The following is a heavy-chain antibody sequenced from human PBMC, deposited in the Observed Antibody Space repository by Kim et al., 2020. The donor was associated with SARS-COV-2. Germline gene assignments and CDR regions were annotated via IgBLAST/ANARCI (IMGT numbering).Heavy chain of an antibody. CDR1: GGSFSNYW. D-gene: IGHD6-19*01. Sequence: GESLKISCKSSGGSFSNYWIAWVRQMPGDGLELMGVIYPSDSDIRYSPSFQGQVTISVDKSITTAYLQWSSLRASDTAIYYCARARGASGAQNWFDPWGQGTLVTASS. CDR2: IYPSDSDI. CDR3: ARARGASGAQNWFDP. J-gene: IGHJ5*02. V-gene: IGHV5-51*01.